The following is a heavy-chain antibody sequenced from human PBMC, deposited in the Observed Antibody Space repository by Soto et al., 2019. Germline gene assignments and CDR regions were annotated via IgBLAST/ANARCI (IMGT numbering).Heavy chain of an antibody. V-gene: IGHV4-34*01. J-gene: IGHJ6*02. CDR1: GGSFSGYY. D-gene: IGHD3-10*01. CDR2: INHSGST. CDR3: ARHRRYYYGSGSYYYHYGMDV. Sequence: PSETLSLTCAVYGGSFSGYYWSWIRQPPGKGLEWIGEINHSGSTNYNPSLKSRVTISVDTSKNQFSLKLSSVTAADTAVYYCARHRRYYYGSGSYYYHYGMDVWGQGTTVTVSS.